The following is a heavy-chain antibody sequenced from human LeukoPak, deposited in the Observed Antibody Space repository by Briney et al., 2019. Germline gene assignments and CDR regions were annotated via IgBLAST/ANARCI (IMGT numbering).Heavy chain of an antibody. CDR2: IYYSGST. CDR1: GGSISSGGYS. D-gene: IGHD6-13*01. Sequence: SETLSLTCAVSGGSISSGGYSWSRIRQPPGKGQEWIGYIYYSGSTYYIPSLKSRVTISVDRSKNQFSLKLSSVTAADTAVYYCARLSYGYLDYWGQGTLVTVSS. CDR3: ARLSYGYLDY. V-gene: IGHV4-30-2*01. J-gene: IGHJ4*02.